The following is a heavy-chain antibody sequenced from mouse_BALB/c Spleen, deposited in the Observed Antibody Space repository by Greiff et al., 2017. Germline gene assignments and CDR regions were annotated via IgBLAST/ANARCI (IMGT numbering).Heavy chain of an antibody. V-gene: IGHV1S135*01. Sequence: VQLKESGPELVKPGASVKVSCKASGYTFTSYDMYWVKQSPGKSLEWIGYINPYNGGTNYNQKFKGKATLTVDNSSSTAYMQLSSLTSEDSAVYYCANGDCYPSWFDYWGQGTTLTVSA. CDR3: ANGDCYPSWFDY. CDR2: INPYNGGT. D-gene: IGHD2-3*01. CDR1: GYTFTSYD. J-gene: IGHJ2*01.